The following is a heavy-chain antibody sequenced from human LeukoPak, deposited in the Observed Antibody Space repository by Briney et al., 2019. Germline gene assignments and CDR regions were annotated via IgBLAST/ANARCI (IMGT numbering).Heavy chain of an antibody. CDR1: GVSVSSGSYY. Sequence: SETLSLTCTVSGVSVSSGSYYWNWIRQPPGKGLEWIGYFYYSGSTNYNPSLKSRVTISLDTSKNQFSLKLSSVTAADTAVYYCAGSPNSSGWYTYWGQGTLVTVSS. V-gene: IGHV4-61*01. J-gene: IGHJ4*02. D-gene: IGHD6-19*01. CDR3: AGSPNSSGWYTY. CDR2: FYYSGST.